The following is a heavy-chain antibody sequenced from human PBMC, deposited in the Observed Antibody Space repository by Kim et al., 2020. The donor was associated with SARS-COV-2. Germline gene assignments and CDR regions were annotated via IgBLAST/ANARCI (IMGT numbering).Heavy chain of an antibody. D-gene: IGHD3-10*01. Sequence: PSLTSLVTMSLDTSTNQFSLKLRSVTAADTAVYYCARDPVTVIRGSEFDPWGQGTLVTVSS. V-gene: IGHV4-4*06. J-gene: IGHJ5*02. CDR3: ARDPVTVIRGSEFDP.